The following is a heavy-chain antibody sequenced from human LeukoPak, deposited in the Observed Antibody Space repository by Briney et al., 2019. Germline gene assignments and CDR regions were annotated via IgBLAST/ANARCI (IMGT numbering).Heavy chain of an antibody. CDR1: GYTFTSYA. Sequence: ASVKVSCKASGYTFTSYAMHWVRQAPGQRLEWMGWINAGNGNTKYSQKFQGRVTITRDTSASTAYMELSSLRSEDTAVYYCARSPYYYDSSGYFAEYFQHWGQGTLVTVSS. V-gene: IGHV1-3*01. CDR3: ARSPYYYDSSGYFAEYFQH. CDR2: INAGNGNT. J-gene: IGHJ1*01. D-gene: IGHD3-22*01.